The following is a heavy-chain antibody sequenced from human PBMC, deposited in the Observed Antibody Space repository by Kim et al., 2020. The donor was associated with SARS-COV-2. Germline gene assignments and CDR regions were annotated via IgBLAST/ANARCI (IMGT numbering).Heavy chain of an antibody. CDR1: GFTFSSYG. CDR2: IWYDGSNK. Sequence: GGSLRLSCAASGFTFSSYGMHWVRQAPGKGLEWVAVIWYDGSNKYYADSVKGRFTISRDNSKNTLYLQMNSLRAEDTAVYYCARDGIPGGTLYYDILTGYYGYGMDVWGQGTTVTVSS. J-gene: IGHJ6*02. V-gene: IGHV3-33*01. D-gene: IGHD3-9*01. CDR3: ARDGIPGGTLYYDILTGYYGYGMDV.